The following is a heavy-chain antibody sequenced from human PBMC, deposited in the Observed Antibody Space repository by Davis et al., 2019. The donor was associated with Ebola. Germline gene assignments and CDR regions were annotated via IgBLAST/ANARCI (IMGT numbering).Heavy chain of an antibody. D-gene: IGHD4-23*01. CDR3: TSRRDGGNSNY. CDR2: IRSKANSYAT. J-gene: IGHJ4*02. V-gene: IGHV3-73*01. CDR1: GFTFSGSA. Sequence: GESLKISCAASGFTFSGSAMPSLCPASGKELARFGRIRSKANSYATAYAASVKGRLTISRDDSKNTAYLQMNSLKTEDTAVYYCTSRRDGGNSNYWGQGTLVTVSS.